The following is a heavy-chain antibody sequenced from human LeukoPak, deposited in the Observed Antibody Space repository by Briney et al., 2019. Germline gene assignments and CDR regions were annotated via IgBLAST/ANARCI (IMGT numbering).Heavy chain of an antibody. CDR2: MYYSGYT. D-gene: IGHD6-19*01. V-gene: IGHV4-59*01. Sequence: SETLSLTCTVSGGPISSYYWSWIRQPAGMGLEWIGYMYYSGYTNYNPSLKSRVTTSVDMSKNQFSLKLSSVTAADTAVYYCARYSYSSGLYYFDYWGQGTLVTVSS. J-gene: IGHJ4*02. CDR3: ARYSYSSGLYYFDY. CDR1: GGPISSYY.